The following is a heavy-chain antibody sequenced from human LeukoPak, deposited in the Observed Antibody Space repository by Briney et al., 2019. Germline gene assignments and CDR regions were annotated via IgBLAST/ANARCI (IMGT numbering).Heavy chain of an antibody. J-gene: IGHJ4*02. V-gene: IGHV3-23*01. CDR2: ITGGVGTT. Sequence: PGGSLRLSCAASGFTFTNYPMTWVRQAPGKGLEWVSTITGGVGTTYYADSVKGRFTISRDNSKNTLYLQMNSLRADDAAMYYCGKDLCSSTSCYRAFDSWGQGTLVTVSS. D-gene: IGHD2-2*02. CDR3: GKDLCSSTSCYRAFDS. CDR1: GFTFTNYP.